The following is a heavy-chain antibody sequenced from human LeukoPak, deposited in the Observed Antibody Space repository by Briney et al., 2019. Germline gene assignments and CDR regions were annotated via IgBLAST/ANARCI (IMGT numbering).Heavy chain of an antibody. CDR1: GFTFSSYA. CDR3: AKWGQYCSGGSCCSFSFDI. D-gene: IGHD2-15*01. Sequence: GGSLRLSCAASGFTFSSYAMSWVRQAPGKGLEWVSAISGSGGSTYYADSVKGRFTISRDNSKNTLYLQMNSLRAEDTAVYYCAKWGQYCSGGSCCSFSFDIWGQGTMVTVSS. CDR2: ISGSGGST. J-gene: IGHJ3*02. V-gene: IGHV3-23*01.